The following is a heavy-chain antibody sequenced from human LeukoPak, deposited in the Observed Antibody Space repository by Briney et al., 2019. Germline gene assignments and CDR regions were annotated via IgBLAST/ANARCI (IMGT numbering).Heavy chain of an antibody. D-gene: IGHD1-26*01. CDR3: ARPGGIVGATPPSYWYFDL. CDR1: RFTFNNYW. Sequence: PGGSLRLSCAASRFTFNNYWMSWVRQAPGKGLEWVANIKQDGSEKYYVDSVKGRFTISRDNAKNSLYLQMNSLRAEDTAVYYCARPGGIVGATPPSYWYFDLWGRGTLVTVSS. J-gene: IGHJ2*01. V-gene: IGHV3-7*03. CDR2: IKQDGSEK.